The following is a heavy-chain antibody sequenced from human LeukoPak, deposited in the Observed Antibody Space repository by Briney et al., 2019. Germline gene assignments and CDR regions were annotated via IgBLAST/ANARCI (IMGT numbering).Heavy chain of an antibody. CDR1: GGSISSYY. J-gene: IGHJ4*02. CDR3: ARHEAGTLRDY. V-gene: IGHV4-59*08. Sequence: SETLSLTCTVSGGSISSYYWSWIRQPPGKGLEWIGYIYYRGSTNYNPSLKSRVTISVGTSKNQFSLKLSSVTAADTAMYYCARHEAGTLRDYWGQGTLVTVSS. D-gene: IGHD6-19*01. CDR2: IYYRGST.